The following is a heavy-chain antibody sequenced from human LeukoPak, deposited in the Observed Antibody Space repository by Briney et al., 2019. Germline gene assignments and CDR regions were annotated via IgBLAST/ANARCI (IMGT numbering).Heavy chain of an antibody. Sequence: SGGSLRLSCAASGFTFSSYNMNWVRQAPGKGLEWVSGISASGGDTFYADSVKGRFTISRDNSKNTLSLQMNSLRVEDTAIYYCAKDVRRCNGACTWGQGTLVTVSS. CDR1: GFTFSSYN. CDR2: ISASGGDT. D-gene: IGHD2-8*01. CDR3: AKDVRRCNGACT. V-gene: IGHV3-23*01. J-gene: IGHJ5*02.